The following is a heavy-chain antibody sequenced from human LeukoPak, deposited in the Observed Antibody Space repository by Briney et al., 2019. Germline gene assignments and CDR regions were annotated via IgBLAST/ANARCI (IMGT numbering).Heavy chain of an antibody. D-gene: IGHD4-17*01. J-gene: IGHJ4*02. CDR3: ARGIESYGDYGY. CDR1: GGSISGSY. CDR2: MYNSGST. V-gene: IGHV4-59*01. Sequence: SETLSLTCTVSGGSISGSYWSWIRQPPGKGLEWIVYMYNSGSTNYNPSLKSRVTISIDTSKNQFSLKLSSLTAADTAIYDCARGIESYGDYGYWGQGILVTVSS.